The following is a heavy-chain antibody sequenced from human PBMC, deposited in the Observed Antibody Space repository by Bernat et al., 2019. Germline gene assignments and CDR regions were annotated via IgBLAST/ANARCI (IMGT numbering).Heavy chain of an antibody. CDR3: ARDQLVATVFYYYYGMDV. CDR1: GGTFSSYT. J-gene: IGHJ6*02. D-gene: IGHD5-12*01. V-gene: IGHV1-69*08. Sequence: QVQLVQSGAEVKKPGSSVKVSCKASGGTFSSYTISWVRQAPGQGLEWMGRIIPILGIANYAQKFQGRVTITADKSTSTACMELSSLRSEDTAVYYCARDQLVATVFYYYYGMDVWGQGTTVTVSS. CDR2: IIPILGIA.